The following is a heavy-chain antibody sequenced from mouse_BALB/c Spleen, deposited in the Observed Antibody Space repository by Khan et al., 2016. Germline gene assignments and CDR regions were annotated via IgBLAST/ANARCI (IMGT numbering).Heavy chain of an antibody. CDR2: IDPYNGGT. V-gene: IGHV1S135*01. Sequence: VQLQQSGPELGKPGTSVKISCKASGYSFTGYTMYWVKQSHRKSLEWIGYIDPYNGGTNYNQKSKGKVTLTVDKSSSTAYMHLNSLTSEDSAIYYCARLGSSYAMDYWGLGTSVTVSS. D-gene: IGHD1-1*01. CDR1: GYSFTGYT. J-gene: IGHJ4*01. CDR3: ARLGSSYAMDY.